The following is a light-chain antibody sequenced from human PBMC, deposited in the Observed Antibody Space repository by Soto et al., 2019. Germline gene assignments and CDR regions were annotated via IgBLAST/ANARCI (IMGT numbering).Light chain of an antibody. CDR3: QQYGSSPLT. V-gene: IGKV3-20*01. CDR1: QSVNSNS. J-gene: IGKJ4*01. CDR2: AAS. Sequence: EIVLTQSPGTLSLSPGERATLSCGASQSVNSNSVAWYQQKPGQAPRLLFSAASNRATGVPDRFSGSGSGTDFPLTISRLEPEDFAVYHCQQYGSSPLTFGGGTKVESK.